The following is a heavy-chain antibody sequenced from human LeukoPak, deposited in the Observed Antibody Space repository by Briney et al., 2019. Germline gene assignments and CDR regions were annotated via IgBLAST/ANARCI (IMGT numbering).Heavy chain of an antibody. CDR3: TTPPD. CDR2: IKPIATGGTT. V-gene: IGHV3-15*01. J-gene: IGHJ4*02. Sequence: GGSLRLSCTASGFSFSDAWMTWVRQAPGKGLEWVGRIKPIATGGTTEYAAPVKGRFTISRDDSKNTVYLQMNSLESEDTAVHYCTTPPDWGQGTLVTVSS. CDR1: GFSFSDAW.